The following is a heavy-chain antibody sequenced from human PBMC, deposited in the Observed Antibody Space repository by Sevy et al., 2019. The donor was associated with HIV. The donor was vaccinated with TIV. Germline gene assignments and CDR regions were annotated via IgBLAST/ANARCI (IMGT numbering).Heavy chain of an antibody. CDR2: IHHSGST. J-gene: IGHJ4*02. Sequence: SETLSLTCVVSGYSISSSYWWDWFRRPPGKGLEWIGAIHHSGSTQYTPSLMSRVTVSADTSKNQFSLRLSSMTAADTAVYYCASHDWGREDYWGQGTLVTVSS. D-gene: IGHD7-27*01. CDR3: ASHDWGREDY. CDR1: GYSISSSYW. V-gene: IGHV4-38-2*01.